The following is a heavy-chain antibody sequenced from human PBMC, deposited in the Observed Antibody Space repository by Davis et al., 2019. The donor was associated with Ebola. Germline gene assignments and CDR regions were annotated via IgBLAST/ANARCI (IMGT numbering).Heavy chain of an antibody. CDR1: GYTFTGYY. V-gene: IGHV1-2*02. Sequence: ASVTVSCMASGYTFTGYYMHWVRQAPGQGLEWMGWINPNSGGTNYAQKFQGRVTMTRDTSISTAYMELSRLRSDDTAVYYCARSRITMLRGGNWYFDLWGRGTLVTVSS. J-gene: IGHJ2*01. D-gene: IGHD3-10*01. CDR3: ARSRITMLRGGNWYFDL. CDR2: INPNSGGT.